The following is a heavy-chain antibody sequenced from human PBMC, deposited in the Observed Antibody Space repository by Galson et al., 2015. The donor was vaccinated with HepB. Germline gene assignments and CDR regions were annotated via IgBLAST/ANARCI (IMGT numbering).Heavy chain of an antibody. D-gene: IGHD3-22*01. V-gene: IGHV4-4*02. CDR2: IYHSGST. Sequence: SETLSLTCAVSGGSISSSNWWSWVRQPPGKGLEWIGEIYHSGSTNYNPSLKSRVTISVDKSKNQFSLKLSSVTAADTAVYYCAREIVLYYDSSGYRFDSLKTHYWYFDLWGRGTLVTVSS. J-gene: IGHJ2*01. CDR3: AREIVLYYDSSGYRFDSLKTHYWYFDL. CDR1: GGSISSSNW.